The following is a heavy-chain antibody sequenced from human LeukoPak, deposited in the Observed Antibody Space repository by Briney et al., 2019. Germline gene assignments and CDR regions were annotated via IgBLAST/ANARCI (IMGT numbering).Heavy chain of an antibody. CDR2: IKQDGSEK. V-gene: IGHV3-7*03. Sequence: AGGSLRLSCAASGFTFSSYWMSWVRQAPGKGLEWVANIKQDGSEKYYVDSVKGRFTISRDNAKNSLYLQMNSLKTEDTAVYYCLGSGYCSGGSCYSGYWGQGTLVTVSS. J-gene: IGHJ4*02. D-gene: IGHD2-15*01. CDR1: GFTFSSYW. CDR3: LGSGYCSGGSCYSGY.